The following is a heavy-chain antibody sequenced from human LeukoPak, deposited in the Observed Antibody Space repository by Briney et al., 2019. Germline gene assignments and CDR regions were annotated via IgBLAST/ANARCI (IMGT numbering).Heavy chain of an antibody. CDR1: GFTFSTYS. CDR2: ISSGSSYI. V-gene: IGHV3-21*01. Sequence: GGTLTLSCAAYGFTFSTYSRNWVRQPPGKGLEWISAISSGSSYIYYADTVKGRFTISRDAAKNSLYLQMKCLRAEDTAVYYCARYCSSSRCLYYYHMDVWGKGTTVTVSS. D-gene: IGHD2-2*01. CDR3: ARYCSSSRCLYYYHMDV. J-gene: IGHJ6*03.